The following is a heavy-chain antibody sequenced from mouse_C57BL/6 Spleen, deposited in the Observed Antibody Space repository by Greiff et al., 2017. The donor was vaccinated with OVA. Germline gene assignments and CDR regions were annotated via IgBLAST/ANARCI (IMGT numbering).Heavy chain of an antibody. J-gene: IGHJ2*01. CDR1: GYAFSSSW. CDR2: IYPGDGDT. D-gene: IGHD1-1*01. V-gene: IGHV1-82*01. CDR3: AREKHYYGSRRDYFDY. Sequence: VQLQQSGPELVKPGASVKISCKASGYAFSSSWMNWVKQRPGKGLEWIGRIYPGDGDTNYNGKFKGKATLTADKSSSTAYMQLSSLTSEDSAVYFCAREKHYYGSRRDYFDYWGQGTTLTVSS.